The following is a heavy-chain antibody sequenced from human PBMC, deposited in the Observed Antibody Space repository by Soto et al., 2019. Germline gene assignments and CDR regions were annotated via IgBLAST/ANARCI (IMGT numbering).Heavy chain of an antibody. D-gene: IGHD3-22*01. Sequence: WASVKVSCKAAGYTFTTYYMHWVRQAPGQGLEWMGVIDPTHGSTTYAQKFQGRVTMTSDTSTNTVYMELSSLKSEDTAVYYCARVPYDTTGYYAFWGQGTLVTVS. CDR2: IDPTHGST. J-gene: IGHJ4*02. V-gene: IGHV1-46*01. CDR3: ARVPYDTTGYYAF. CDR1: GYTFTTYY.